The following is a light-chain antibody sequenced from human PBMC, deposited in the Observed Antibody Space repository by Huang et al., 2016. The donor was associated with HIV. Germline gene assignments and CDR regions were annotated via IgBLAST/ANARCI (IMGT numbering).Light chain of an antibody. CDR3: QQRTKWPPVLT. CDR2: EAS. J-gene: IGKJ4*01. CDR1: QSVGVY. Sequence: EIVLTQSPATLSLSPGDRATLSCRTSQSVGVYLAWYQQKPGQAPRLLIFEASNRATVNPDRYSGSGSGTDFTLTIDSLQPDDFAIYYCQQRTKWPPVLTFGGGTRVEIK. V-gene: IGKV3-11*01.